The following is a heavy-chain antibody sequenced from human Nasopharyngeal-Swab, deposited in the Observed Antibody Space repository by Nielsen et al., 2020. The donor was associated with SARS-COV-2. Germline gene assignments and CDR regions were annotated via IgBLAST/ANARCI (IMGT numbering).Heavy chain of an antibody. Sequence: ASVKVSCKASGYTFTSYYMHWVRQAPGQGLEWMGIINPSGGSTSYAQKLQGRVTMTRDTSTSTVYMELSSLRSEDTAVYYCARDLAGANIAAAGWFDPWGQGTLVTVSS. CDR3: ARDLAGANIAAAGWFDP. CDR1: GYTFTSYY. V-gene: IGHV1-46*01. J-gene: IGHJ5*02. CDR2: INPSGGST. D-gene: IGHD6-13*01.